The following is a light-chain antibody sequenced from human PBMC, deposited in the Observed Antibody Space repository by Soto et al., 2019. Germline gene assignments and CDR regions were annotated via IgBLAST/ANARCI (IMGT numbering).Light chain of an antibody. V-gene: IGLV3-21*02. CDR1: NIGSKN. Sequence: SYELTQPPSVSVAPGQTATITCGGDNIGSKNVHWYQQRPGQAPVLVVYDDTDRPSGIPERFSGSNSGDTATLTISRVEVGDEADYYCQVWDFSSYHWVFGGGTKVTVL. CDR3: QVWDFSSYHWV. CDR2: DDT. J-gene: IGLJ3*02.